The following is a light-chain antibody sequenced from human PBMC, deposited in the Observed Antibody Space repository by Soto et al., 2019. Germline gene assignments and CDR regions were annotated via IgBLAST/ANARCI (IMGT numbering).Light chain of an antibody. V-gene: IGLV2-14*03. CDR2: DVN. CDR1: SSDVGAYDY. J-gene: IGLJ2*01. CDR3: SSYTSSGSVI. Sequence: QSALTQPASVSGSPGQSIAISCTGTSSDVGAYDYVSWYQQHPGKAPKLMINDVNHRPSGVSNRFSGSKSGNMASLTISGLQAEDEADYYCSSYTSSGSVIFGGGTKLTVL.